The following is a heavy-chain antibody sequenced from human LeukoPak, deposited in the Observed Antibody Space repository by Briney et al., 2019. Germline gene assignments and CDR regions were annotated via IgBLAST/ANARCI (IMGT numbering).Heavy chain of an antibody. CDR3: TRESGPIDY. V-gene: IGHV3-43*01. CDR1: GFTFDDYA. D-gene: IGHD7-27*01. J-gene: IGHJ4*02. Sequence: GGSLRLSYAASGFTFDDYAMHWVRQAPGKGLEWVSLISWDGGSTYYADSVKGRFTISRDDSKSIAYLQMNSLKTEDTAVYYCTRESGPIDYWGQGTLVTVSS. CDR2: ISWDGGST.